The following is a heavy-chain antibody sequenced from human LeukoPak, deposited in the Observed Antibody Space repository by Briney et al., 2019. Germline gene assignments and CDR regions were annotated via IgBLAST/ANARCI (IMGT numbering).Heavy chain of an antibody. V-gene: IGHV4-4*02. D-gene: IGHD6-13*01. J-gene: IGHJ4*02. CDR3: ARSWFSTGPADY. Sequence: PSETLSLTCAVSGGSISSSNWWSWVRQPPGKGLEWIGSIFHSGSTYYNPSLKSRVTISVDTSKNQFSLKLTSVTAADTAVYYCARSWFSTGPADYWGQGTLVTVSS. CDR1: GGSISSSNW. CDR2: IFHSGST.